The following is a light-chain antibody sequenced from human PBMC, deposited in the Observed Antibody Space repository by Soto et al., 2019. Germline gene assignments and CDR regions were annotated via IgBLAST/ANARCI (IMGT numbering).Light chain of an antibody. V-gene: IGKV3-15*01. J-gene: IGKJ4*01. CDR2: AAS. Sequence: EIVMSQSPATLSVSPGERAILSCRASQSVSNNLAWYLQKPGQAPRLLIYAASTRATGIPPRFSGSGSATKFTLTISSLQSEDFAVYYCQQYNNWPPLTFGGGTKVEIK. CDR1: QSVSNN. CDR3: QQYNNWPPLT.